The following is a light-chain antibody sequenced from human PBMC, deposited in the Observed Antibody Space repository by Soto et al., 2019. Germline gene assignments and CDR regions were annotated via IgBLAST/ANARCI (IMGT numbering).Light chain of an antibody. CDR3: QQRSNWPIT. J-gene: IGKJ5*01. Sequence: EIVMTHSPATLSVSPWEIATLSCRASQSVSSYLAWYQQKPGQAPRLLIYDASNRATGIPARFSGSGSGTDFTLTISSLEPEDFAVYYCQQRSNWPITFGQGTRLEIK. CDR2: DAS. V-gene: IGKV3-11*01. CDR1: QSVSSY.